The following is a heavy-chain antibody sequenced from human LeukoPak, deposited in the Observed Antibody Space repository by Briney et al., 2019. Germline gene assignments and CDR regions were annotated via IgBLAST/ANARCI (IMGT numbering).Heavy chain of an antibody. J-gene: IGHJ4*02. Sequence: GASVKVSCKASGYTFTSYGISWVRQAPGQGLEWMGWISAYNGNTNYAQKLQGRVTMTTDTSTSTAYMELRSLRSDDTAVYYCARPSPRRTGTTDFRELGYWGQGTLVTVSS. CDR1: GYTFTSYG. D-gene: IGHD1-1*01. V-gene: IGHV1-18*01. CDR3: ARPSPRRTGTTDFRELGY. CDR2: ISAYNGNT.